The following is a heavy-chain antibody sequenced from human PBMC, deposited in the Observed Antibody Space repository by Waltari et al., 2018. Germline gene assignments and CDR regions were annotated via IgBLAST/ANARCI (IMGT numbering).Heavy chain of an antibody. CDR1: GFTFSSYG. Sequence: QVQLVESGGGVVQPGRSLRLSCAASGFTFSSYGMHWVRPAPGKGLEWVAVIWYDGSNKYYADSVKGRFTISRDNSKNTLYLQMNSLRAEDTAVYYCARDVGSYYYYGMDVWGQGTTVTVSS. D-gene: IGHD3-16*01. CDR3: ARDVGSYYYYGMDV. J-gene: IGHJ6*02. CDR2: IWYDGSNK. V-gene: IGHV3-33*01.